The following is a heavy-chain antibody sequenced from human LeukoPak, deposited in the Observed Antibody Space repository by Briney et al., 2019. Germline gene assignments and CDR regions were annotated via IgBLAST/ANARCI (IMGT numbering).Heavy chain of an antibody. Sequence: GGSLRLSCVVSGFTFSNYAMSWVRQAPGKGLEWVSVIRGSGTNTYYADSVKGRFTISRDNSKNTLYLQMSSLRAEDTAVYYCARDLGYCTNGVCHTRFDYWGQGTLVAVSS. CDR3: ARDLGYCTNGVCHTRFDY. D-gene: IGHD2-8*01. V-gene: IGHV3-23*01. CDR2: IRGSGTNT. J-gene: IGHJ4*02. CDR1: GFTFSNYA.